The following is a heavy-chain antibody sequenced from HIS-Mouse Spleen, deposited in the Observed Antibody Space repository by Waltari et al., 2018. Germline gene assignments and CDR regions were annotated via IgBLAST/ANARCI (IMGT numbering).Heavy chain of an antibody. CDR1: GGSISSSSYY. J-gene: IGHJ5*02. Sequence: QLQLQESGPGLVKPSETLSLTCTVSGGSISSSSYYWGWIRQPPGKGLEWIGSIYYSGSTYYSPSLQSRGTISVDTSKNQFSLKLSSVTAADTAVYYCARKRTASGWFDPWGQGTLVTVSS. CDR3: ARKRTASGWFDP. V-gene: IGHV4-39*01. D-gene: IGHD2-21*02. CDR2: IYYSGST.